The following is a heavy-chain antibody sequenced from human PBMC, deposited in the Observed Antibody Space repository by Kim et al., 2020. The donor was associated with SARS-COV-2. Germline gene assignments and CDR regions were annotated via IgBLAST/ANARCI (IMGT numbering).Heavy chain of an antibody. CDR2: VHSSGTT. J-gene: IGHJ4*02. CDR3: AKIGAWCLDY. V-gene: IGHV4-4*02. D-gene: IGHD2-21*02. CDR1: GASMSSDSW. Sequence: SETLSLTCAVSGASMSSDSWWTWVRQSPGKGLEWIGEVHSSGTTNYNPSLKSRVAISLDSSKSQFSLALKSVTAADTAVYYCAKIGAWCLDYWGQGALVTVSS.